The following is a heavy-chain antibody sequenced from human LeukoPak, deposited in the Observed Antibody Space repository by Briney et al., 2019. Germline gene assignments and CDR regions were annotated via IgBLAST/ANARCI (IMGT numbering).Heavy chain of an antibody. CDR2: IYTSGST. CDR3: ARAEGYSGYDYLYFDY. D-gene: IGHD5-12*01. Sequence: SETLSLTCTVSGGSISSYYWSWIRQPAGKGLEWIGRIYTSGSTNYNPSLKSRVTMSVDTSKNQFSLKLSSVTAADTAVYYCARAEGYSGYDYLYFDYWGQGTLVTVSS. V-gene: IGHV4-4*07. CDR1: GGSISSYY. J-gene: IGHJ4*02.